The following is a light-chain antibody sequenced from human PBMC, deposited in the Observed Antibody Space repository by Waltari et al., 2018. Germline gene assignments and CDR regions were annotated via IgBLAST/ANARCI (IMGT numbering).Light chain of an antibody. CDR1: QSFFFTSHSKND. CDR3: QQYYTTPYA. V-gene: IGKV4-1*01. J-gene: IGKJ2*01. Sequence: DIVMPQSPDSLAVSLGERATINCKSSQSFFFTSHSKNDLAWYQQKPGQPPKLLIYWASTRESGVPDRFSGSGSGTDFTLTISSLEAEDVAVYYCQQYYTTPYAFGQGTKLEI. CDR2: WAS.